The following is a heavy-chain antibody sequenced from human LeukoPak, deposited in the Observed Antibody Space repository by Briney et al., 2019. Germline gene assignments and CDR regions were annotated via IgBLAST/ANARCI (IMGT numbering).Heavy chain of an antibody. J-gene: IGHJ4*02. D-gene: IGHD5-18*01. CDR3: ARWGGPYSYGYFDH. Sequence: SETLSLTCTVSGGSISSRTYYWSWIRQLPGKGLEWIGRIHTSGSANYSPSLKSRVTISVDTSKNQFSLKLSSVTAADTAVYYCARWGGPYSYGYFDHWGQGSLVTISS. CDR1: GGSISSRTYY. V-gene: IGHV4-61*02. CDR2: IHTSGSA.